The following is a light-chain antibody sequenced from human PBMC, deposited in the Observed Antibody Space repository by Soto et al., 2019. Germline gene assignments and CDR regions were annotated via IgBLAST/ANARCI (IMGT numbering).Light chain of an antibody. CDR1: QSVSSY. CDR2: DAS. Sequence: EIVFTQSPATLSLSPGERATLSCRASQSVSSYLAWYQQKPGQAPRLLIYDASNRANGIPARFSGSGSGTDLTLTISSLEPEDFAVYYCQQRSNWPTITFGQGTRLEIK. V-gene: IGKV3-11*01. CDR3: QQRSNWPTIT. J-gene: IGKJ5*01.